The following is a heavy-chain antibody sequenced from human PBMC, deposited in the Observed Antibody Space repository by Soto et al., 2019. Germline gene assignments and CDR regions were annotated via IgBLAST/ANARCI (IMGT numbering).Heavy chain of an antibody. D-gene: IGHD6-6*01. J-gene: IGHJ4*01. CDR2: IKQDGTEK. CDR1: GFTFSNYW. CDR3: ARELGYSSSSVPFDY. V-gene: IGHV3-7*01. Sequence: LRLSCAASGFTFSNYWMNWVRQAPGKGLEWVANIKQDGTEKYYVDSVEGRFTISRDNAKNSLYLHLNTLRAEDTAVYYCARELGYSSSSVPFDYWGHGALVTVSS.